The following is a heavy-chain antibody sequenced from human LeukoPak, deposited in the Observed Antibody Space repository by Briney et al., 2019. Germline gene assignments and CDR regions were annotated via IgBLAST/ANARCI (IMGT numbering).Heavy chain of an antibody. J-gene: IGHJ4*02. CDR1: GFTFSSYA. CDR2: ISYDGSNK. V-gene: IGHV3-30-3*01. Sequence: GRSLRLSCAASGFTFSSYAMHWVRQAPGKGLEWVAVISYDGSNKYYADSVKGRFTISRDNSKNTLYLQMNSLRAEDTAVYYCARALKTTVTTRVSFGYWGQGTLVTVSS. D-gene: IGHD4-17*01. CDR3: ARALKTTVTTRVSFGY.